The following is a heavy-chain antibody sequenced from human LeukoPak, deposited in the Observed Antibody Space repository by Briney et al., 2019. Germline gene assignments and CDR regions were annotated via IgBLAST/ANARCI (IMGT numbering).Heavy chain of an antibody. V-gene: IGHV4-31*03. CDR2: IYYSGST. D-gene: IGHD5-24*01. CDR1: GGSISSDDYC. CDR3: AKSREEIRGLDAFDI. J-gene: IGHJ3*02. Sequence: SQTLSLTCSVSGGSISSDDYCWNWIRQHPGKGLEWIGYIYYSGSTYYNPSLKSRVALSVDTSKNQFTLKLSSLTAADTAVYYCAKSREEIRGLDAFDIWGQGTMVTVSS.